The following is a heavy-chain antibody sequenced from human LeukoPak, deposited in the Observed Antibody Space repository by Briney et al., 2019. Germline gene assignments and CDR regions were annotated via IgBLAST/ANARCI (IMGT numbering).Heavy chain of an antibody. CDR2: IYHSGST. J-gene: IGHJ4*02. D-gene: IGHD4-17*01. CDR1: GGSISSGGYY. Sequence: SETLSLTCTVSGGSISSGGYYWSWIRQPPGKGLEWIGYIYHSGSTYYNPSLKSRVTISVDTSKNQFSLKLSSVTAADTAVYYCARDINGDLDYWGQGTLVTVSS. CDR3: ARDINGDLDY. V-gene: IGHV4-30-2*05.